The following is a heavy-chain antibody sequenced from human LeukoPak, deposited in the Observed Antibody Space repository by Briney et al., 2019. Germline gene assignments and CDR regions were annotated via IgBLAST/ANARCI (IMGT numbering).Heavy chain of an antibody. Sequence: GGSLRLSCTTSGFTFEDYAMHWVRQAPGKGLEWVSGISWNGNDIGYAASVKGRFTISRDNAKNSLYSELSSLRIEDTALYYCANLPYWGQGTLVTVSS. J-gene: IGHJ4*02. CDR1: GFTFEDYA. CDR2: ISWNGNDI. CDR3: ANLPY. V-gene: IGHV3-9*01.